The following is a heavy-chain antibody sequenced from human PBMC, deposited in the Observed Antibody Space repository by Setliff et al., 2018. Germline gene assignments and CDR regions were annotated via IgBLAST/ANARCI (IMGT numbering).Heavy chain of an antibody. CDR3: ARGTQAYTSWTDSALGY. V-gene: IGHV3-33*01. CDR2: IWYDGSNS. J-gene: IGHJ4*02. CDR1: EFTFSSYG. D-gene: IGHD2-15*01. Sequence: HLGGSLRLSCAASEFTFSSYGFHWVRQAPGKGLEWVAVIWYDGSNSYYADSVKGRFTISRDNSRNMLYMQMNSLRADDTAVYYCARGTQAYTSWTDSALGYWGKGTLVTVSS.